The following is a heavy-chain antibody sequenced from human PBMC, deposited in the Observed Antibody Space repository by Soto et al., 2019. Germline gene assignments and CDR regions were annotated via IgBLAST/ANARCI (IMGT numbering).Heavy chain of an antibody. V-gene: IGHV3-30-3*01. CDR2: ISYDGSNK. Sequence: PGGSLRLSCAASGFTFSSYAMHWVRQAPGKGLEWVAVISYDGSNKYYADSVKGRFTISRDNSKNTLYLQMNSLRAGDTAVYYCERDSGYGMDVWGQGPTVTVSS. CDR3: ERDSGYGMDV. D-gene: IGHD3-10*01. CDR1: GFTFSSYA. J-gene: IGHJ6*02.